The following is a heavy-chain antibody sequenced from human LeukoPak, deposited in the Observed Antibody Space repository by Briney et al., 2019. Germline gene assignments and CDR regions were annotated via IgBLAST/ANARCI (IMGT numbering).Heavy chain of an antibody. CDR1: GGTFSSYA. CDR2: IIPIFGTA. CDR3: AKGYCSSTSCPYYYYMDV. V-gene: IGHV1-69*05. Sequence: SVKVSCKASGGTFSSYAISWVRQAPGQGREWMGGIIPIFGTANYAQKFQGRVTITTDESTSTAYMELSSLRSEDTAVYYCAKGYCSSTSCPYYYYMDVWGKGTTVTVSS. D-gene: IGHD2-2*01. J-gene: IGHJ6*03.